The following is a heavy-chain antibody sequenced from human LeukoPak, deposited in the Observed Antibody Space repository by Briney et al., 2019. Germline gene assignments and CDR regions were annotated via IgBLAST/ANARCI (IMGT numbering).Heavy chain of an antibody. Sequence: GASVKVSCKASGYTFTSYYMHWVRQAPGQGLEWMGIINPSGGTTSSAQKFQGRVTMTRDTSISTAYMELSRLRSDDTAVYYCARGGDSGSYYVVYFDYWGQGTLVTVSS. V-gene: IGHV1-46*01. J-gene: IGHJ4*02. D-gene: IGHD1-26*01. CDR2: INPSGGTT. CDR1: GYTFTSYY. CDR3: ARGGDSGSYYVVYFDY.